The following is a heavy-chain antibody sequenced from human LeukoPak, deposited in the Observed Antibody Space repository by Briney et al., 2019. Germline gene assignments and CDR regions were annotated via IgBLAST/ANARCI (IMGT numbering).Heavy chain of an antibody. CDR2: VSWNSGTI. J-gene: IGHJ6*02. V-gene: IGHV3-9*01. CDR1: GFTFDDYT. CDR3: AKAGWYYGMDV. Sequence: PGGSLRLSCAASGFTFDDYTMHWVWQAPGKGLEWVSSVSWNSGTIGYADSVKGRFSISRDNAKNSLYLQMNSLRAKDTALYYCAKAGWYYGMDVWGQGTTVTVSS.